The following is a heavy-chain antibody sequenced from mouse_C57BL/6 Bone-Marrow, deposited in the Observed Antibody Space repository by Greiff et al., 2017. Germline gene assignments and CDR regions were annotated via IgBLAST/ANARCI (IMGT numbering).Heavy chain of an antibody. V-gene: IGHV1-31*01. D-gene: IGHD1-1*01. CDR3: ARPIYYYGSSYGSWFAY. J-gene: IGHJ3*01. CDR2: IYPYNGVS. CDR1: GYSFTGYY. Sequence: VQLKESGPELVKPGASVKISCKASGYSFTGYYMHWVKQSHGNILDWIGYIYPYNGVSSYNQNFKGKATLTVDKSSSTAYMELRSLTSEDSAVYYCARPIYYYGSSYGSWFAYWGQGTLVTVSA.